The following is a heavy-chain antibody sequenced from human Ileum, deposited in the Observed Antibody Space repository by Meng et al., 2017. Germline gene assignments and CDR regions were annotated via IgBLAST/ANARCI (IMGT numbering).Heavy chain of an antibody. J-gene: IGHJ4*02. Sequence: AQLQPSGPGLVKPSQTLSLTCAISGDSVSSNSAAWNWFRQSPSRGLQWLGRTYYRSKWFNDYAVSVKSRITINPDTSKNQFSLQLNSVTPDDTAVFYCTRSSSHYSGHNYWGQGTLVTVSS. V-gene: IGHV6-1*01. CDR3: TRSSSHYSGHNY. D-gene: IGHD4-23*01. CDR1: GDSVSSNSAA. CDR2: TYYRSKWFN.